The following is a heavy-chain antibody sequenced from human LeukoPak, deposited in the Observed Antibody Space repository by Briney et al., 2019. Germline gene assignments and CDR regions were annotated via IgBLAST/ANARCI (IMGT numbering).Heavy chain of an antibody. Sequence: SETLSLTCTASGGSISSYYWSWIRQPPGKGLEWIGYIYYSGSTNYNPSLKSRVTISVDTSKNQFSLKLSSVTAADTAVYYCARGHNYYDSSGYFYWGQGTLVTVSS. J-gene: IGHJ4*02. CDR3: ARGHNYYDSSGYFY. D-gene: IGHD3-22*01. CDR2: IYYSGST. CDR1: GGSISSYY. V-gene: IGHV4-59*01.